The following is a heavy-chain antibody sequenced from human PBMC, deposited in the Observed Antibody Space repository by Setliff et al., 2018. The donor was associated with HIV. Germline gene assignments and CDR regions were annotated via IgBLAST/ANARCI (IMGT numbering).Heavy chain of an antibody. D-gene: IGHD3-10*01. CDR3: VRDIKAGPYYFGSGNYYDEGQSVS. J-gene: IGHJ5*02. Sequence: PGGSLRLSCAASGFSFTAHSMTWARQAPGKGLEWVATINKDGSEKYYVDSVKGRFPITRDNAKTSLFLQMNSLRVEDTSVYYCVRDIKAGPYYFGSGNYYDEGQSVSWGQGTLVTVSS. CDR2: INKDGSEK. CDR1: GFSFTAHS. V-gene: IGHV3-7*01.